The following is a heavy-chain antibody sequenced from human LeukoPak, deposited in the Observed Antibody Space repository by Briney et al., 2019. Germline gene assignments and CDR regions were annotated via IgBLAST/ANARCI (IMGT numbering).Heavy chain of an antibody. V-gene: IGHV1-18*01. CDR1: GYTLTELS. Sequence: GASVKVSCKVSGYTLTELSMHWVRQAPGQGLEWMGWIGAYNGNTNYAQKFQGRVTMTTETSTSTAYMELRSLRSDDTAVYYCARTTTDFWSGWDYFDYWGQGTLVTVSS. CDR3: ARTTTDFWSGWDYFDY. D-gene: IGHD3-3*01. CDR2: IGAYNGNT. J-gene: IGHJ4*02.